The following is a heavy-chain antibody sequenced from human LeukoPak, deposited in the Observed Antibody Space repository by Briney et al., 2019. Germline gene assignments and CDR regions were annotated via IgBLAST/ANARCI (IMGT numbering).Heavy chain of an antibody. CDR1: GGSISSSSYY. V-gene: IGHV4-39*01. Sequence: SSETLSLTCTVSGGSISSSSYYWGWIRQPPGKGLEWIGRIYYSGSTYYNPSLKSRVTISVDTSKNQFSLKLSSVTAADTAVYYCARQLVDTAMVAGDYWGQGTLVTVSS. J-gene: IGHJ4*02. CDR3: ARQLVDTAMVAGDY. CDR2: IYYSGST. D-gene: IGHD5-18*01.